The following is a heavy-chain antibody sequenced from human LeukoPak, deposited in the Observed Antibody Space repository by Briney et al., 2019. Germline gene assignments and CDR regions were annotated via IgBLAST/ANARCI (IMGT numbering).Heavy chain of an antibody. Sequence: SETLSLTCGVYGGSFSDYFWTWIRQPPGKGLEWIGEIERGGSTVYSPTLKSRVTMSLDTSKIQVSLRLTSVTAADTAVYFCARGGLAGSSWSWFDPWGQGTLVTVSS. CDR2: IERGGST. J-gene: IGHJ5*02. CDR1: GGSFSDYF. CDR3: ARGGLAGSSWSWFDP. V-gene: IGHV4-34*01. D-gene: IGHD6-13*01.